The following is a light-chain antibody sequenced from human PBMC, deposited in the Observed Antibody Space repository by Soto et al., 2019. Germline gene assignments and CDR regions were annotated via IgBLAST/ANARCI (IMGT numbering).Light chain of an antibody. CDR2: GAS. Sequence: EIVLTQSPATLSLSPGERATLSCRASQSVSTNLAWYQQKPGQAPRLLIYGASTRATEIPARFSGSGSGTDFTLTIRTVPPEDLAVYYCQQYVGLTITFGQGTKLDIK. CDR1: QSVSTN. V-gene: IGKV3-15*01. J-gene: IGKJ5*01. CDR3: QQYVGLTIT.